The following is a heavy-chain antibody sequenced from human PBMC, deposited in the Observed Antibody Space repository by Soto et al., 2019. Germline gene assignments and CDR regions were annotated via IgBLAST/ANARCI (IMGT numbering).Heavy chain of an antibody. V-gene: IGHV3-53*01. CDR1: GFTVSSNY. J-gene: IGHJ3*02. Sequence: GGSLRLSCAASGFTVSSNYMSWVRQAPGKGLEWVSVIYSGGSTYYADSVKGRFTISRDNSKNTLYLQMNSLRAEDTAVYYCARDSYCSSTSCRRTDAFDIWGQGTMVTVSS. CDR2: IYSGGST. CDR3: ARDSYCSSTSCRRTDAFDI. D-gene: IGHD2-2*01.